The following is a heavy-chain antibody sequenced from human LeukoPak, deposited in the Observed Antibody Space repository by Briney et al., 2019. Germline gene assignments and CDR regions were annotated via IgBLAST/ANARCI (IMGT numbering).Heavy chain of an antibody. CDR3: ANLPL. V-gene: IGHV3-30*18. J-gene: IGHJ4*02. CDR1: GFTFSNYG. CDR2: ISYDGSNK. Sequence: GGSLRLSCATSGFTFSNYGMHRVRQAPGKGLEWVAVISYDGSNKYYADSVKGRFTISRDSSKNTLYLQMNSLRPEDAAVYYCANLPLWGQGTLVTVSS.